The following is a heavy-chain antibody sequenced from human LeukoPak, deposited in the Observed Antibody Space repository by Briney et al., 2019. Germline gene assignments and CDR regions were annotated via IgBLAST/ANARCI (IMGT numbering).Heavy chain of an antibody. V-gene: IGHV3-30*04. CDR2: ISYDGSNK. D-gene: IGHD3-9*01. J-gene: IGHJ4*02. Sequence: GASLRLSCAASGFTFSSYAMHWVRQAPGKGLEWVAVISYDGSNKYYADSVKGRFTISRDNSKNTLYLQMNSLRAEDTAVYYCARDLKRITIFLPHGYWGQGTLVTVSS. CDR1: GFTFSSYA. CDR3: ARDLKRITIFLPHGY.